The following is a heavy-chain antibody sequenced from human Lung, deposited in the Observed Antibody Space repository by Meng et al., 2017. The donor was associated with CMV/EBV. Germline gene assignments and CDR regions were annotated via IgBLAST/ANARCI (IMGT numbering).Heavy chain of an antibody. D-gene: IGHD1-26*01. Sequence: SETLSLXCTVSGGSVSNDRYFWGWIRQTPGKRLEWLGYIYYSGSTYYNPALKSRVTISVDTSKNQFSLRLSSVTVADTAIFYCVRDEIVGATTRGIDVWGRGTXVTVYS. V-gene: IGHV4-61*01. CDR1: GGSVSNDRYF. J-gene: IGHJ6*02. CDR3: VRDEIVGATTRGIDV. CDR2: IYYSGST.